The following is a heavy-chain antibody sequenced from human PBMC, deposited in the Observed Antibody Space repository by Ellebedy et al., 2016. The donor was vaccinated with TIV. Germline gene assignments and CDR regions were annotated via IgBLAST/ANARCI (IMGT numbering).Heavy chain of an antibody. J-gene: IGHJ6*02. Sequence: GESLKISXAASGFTFSSYSMNWVRQAPGRGLEWVSSISSSSSYIYYADSVKGRFTISRDNVKNSLYLQMNSLRAEDTAVYYCARDLGPWRDYYYYGMDVWGQGTTVTVSS. CDR2: ISSSSSYI. CDR1: GFTFSSYS. V-gene: IGHV3-21*01. D-gene: IGHD3-16*01. CDR3: ARDLGPWRDYYYYGMDV.